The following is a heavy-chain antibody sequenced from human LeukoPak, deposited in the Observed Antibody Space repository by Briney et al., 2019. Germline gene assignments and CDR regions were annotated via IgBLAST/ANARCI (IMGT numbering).Heavy chain of an antibody. D-gene: IGHD3-10*01. Sequence: PGGSLRLSCAASGFTVSSNYMSWVRQAPGKGLEWVSAISGSGGSTYYADSVKGRFTISRDNSKNTLYLQMNSLRVEDTAVYYCAKDRGITSDYWGQGTLVTVSS. J-gene: IGHJ4*02. CDR3: AKDRGITSDY. V-gene: IGHV3-23*01. CDR1: GFTVSSNY. CDR2: ISGSGGST.